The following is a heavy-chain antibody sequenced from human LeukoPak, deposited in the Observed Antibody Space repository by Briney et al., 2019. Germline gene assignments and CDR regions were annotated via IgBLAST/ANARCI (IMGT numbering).Heavy chain of an antibody. J-gene: IGHJ4*02. V-gene: IGHV3-23*01. CDR1: GFTFSNYA. D-gene: IGHD1-14*01. CDR2: ISSRGDST. CDR3: AKGPRPDITVAHTVEN. Sequence: PGGSLILSCAASGFTFSNYAMSWVRLAPGRGPEWVSTISSRGDSTYDADSVKGRFTISRDNSKNSLYLQMNSVRAEDTAVYYCAKGPRPDITVAHTVENWGQGTLVIVSS.